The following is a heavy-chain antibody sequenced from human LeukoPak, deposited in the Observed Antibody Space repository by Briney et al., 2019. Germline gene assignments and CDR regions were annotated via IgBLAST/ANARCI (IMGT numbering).Heavy chain of an antibody. CDR1: GFTFSSSG. CDR3: AKEGGDIVVVVAAGFDS. V-gene: IGHV3-30*02. CDR2: MRYDGRNK. J-gene: IGHJ4*02. Sequence: GGSLRLSCAASGFTFSSSGMYWVRQAPGKGLEWVAFMRYDGRNKYYADSVKGRFTISRDNSKNTLYLQMNSLRAEDTAVYYCAKEGGDIVVVVAAGFDSWGQGTLVTVSS. D-gene: IGHD2-15*01.